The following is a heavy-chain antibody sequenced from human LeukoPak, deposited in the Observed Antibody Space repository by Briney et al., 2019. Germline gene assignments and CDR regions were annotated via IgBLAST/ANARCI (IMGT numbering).Heavy chain of an antibody. CDR1: GFTFSSYW. J-gene: IGHJ6*03. V-gene: IGHV3-7*03. CDR3: ASYRMDV. Sequence: GGSLRLSCAASGFTFSSYWMSWVRQAPGKGLEWVANIKQDGSEKYVDSVKGRFTISRDNAKNSLYLQMNSLRAEDTAVYYCASYRMDVWGKGTTVTVSS. CDR2: IKQDGSEK.